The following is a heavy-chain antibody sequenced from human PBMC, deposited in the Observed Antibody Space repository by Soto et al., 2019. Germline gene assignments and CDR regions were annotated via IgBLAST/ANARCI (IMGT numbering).Heavy chain of an antibody. Sequence: PGGSLRLSCAASGFTFGSYWMSWVRQAPGKGLEWVANIKQDGSEKYYVDSVKGRFTISRDNAKNSLYLQMNSLRAEDTAVYYCAREVLRYFDWLLSTPPDYWGQGTLVTVSS. CDR1: GFTFGSYW. CDR3: AREVLRYFDWLLSTPPDY. D-gene: IGHD3-9*01. V-gene: IGHV3-7*04. CDR2: IKQDGSEK. J-gene: IGHJ4*02.